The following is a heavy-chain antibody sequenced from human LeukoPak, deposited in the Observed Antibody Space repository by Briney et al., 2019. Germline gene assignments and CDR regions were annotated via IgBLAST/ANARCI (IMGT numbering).Heavy chain of an antibody. CDR3: ARGSCSSTSCYSNWFDP. V-gene: IGHV1-69*04. D-gene: IGHD2-2*01. CDR2: IIPILGIA. Sequence: GASVKVSCKASGGTFSSYAISWMRQAPGQGLEWMGRIIPILGIANYAQKFQGRVTITADKSTSTAYMELSSLRSEDTAVYYCARGSCSSTSCYSNWFDPWGQGTLVTVSS. J-gene: IGHJ5*02. CDR1: GGTFSSYA.